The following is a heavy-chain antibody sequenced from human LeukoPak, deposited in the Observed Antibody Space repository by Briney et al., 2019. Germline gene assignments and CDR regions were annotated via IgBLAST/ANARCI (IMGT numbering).Heavy chain of an antibody. Sequence: SATLSLTCAVYGGSFSGYYWNLIRQPPGKGLEWIGEINHSGSTKYNPSLKSRVNISIDTSKNQFSLKLSSVTAADTAVYYCAGSTDYGGNFFDYWGQGTLVTVSS. CDR1: GGSFSGYY. J-gene: IGHJ4*02. V-gene: IGHV4-34*01. CDR3: AGSTDYGGNFFDY. D-gene: IGHD4-23*01. CDR2: INHSGST.